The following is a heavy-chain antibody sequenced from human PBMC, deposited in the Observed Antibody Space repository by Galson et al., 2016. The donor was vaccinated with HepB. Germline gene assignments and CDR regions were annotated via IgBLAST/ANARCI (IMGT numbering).Heavy chain of an antibody. CDR3: ARRAYSFGLRGGAFDI. D-gene: IGHD3-16*01. Sequence: QSGAEVKKPGESLKISCKGSGYSFVSYWIGWVRQTPGKGLEWMGIIYPDDSDTTYSPSFQGLVTISADKSISTAYLRWSSLKASDTAIYYCARRAYSFGLRGGAFDIWGQGTMVTVSS. J-gene: IGHJ3*02. CDR1: GYSFVSYW. V-gene: IGHV5-51*01. CDR2: IYPDDSDT.